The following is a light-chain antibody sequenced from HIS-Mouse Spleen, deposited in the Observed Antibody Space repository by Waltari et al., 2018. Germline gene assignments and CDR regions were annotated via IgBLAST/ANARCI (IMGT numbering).Light chain of an antibody. CDR3: YSTDSSGNHRV. Sequence: SYELTQQASVSVSPGQTARSTCSGAALPKEYDYWYQQKSGQGPVLVNYEDSKRPSGIPERFSGSSSGTMATLTSSGAQVEDEADYYCYSTDSSGNHRVFGGGTKLTVL. V-gene: IGLV3-10*01. J-gene: IGLJ2*01. CDR1: ALPKEY. CDR2: EDS.